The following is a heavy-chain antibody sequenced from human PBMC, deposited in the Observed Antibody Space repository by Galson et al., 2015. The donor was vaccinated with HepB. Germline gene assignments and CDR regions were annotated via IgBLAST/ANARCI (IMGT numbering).Heavy chain of an antibody. J-gene: IGHJ3*01. Sequence: SLRLSCATSGFSFNNHAMTWVRQAPGRGLEWVSAISGGGSTYYVGSVKGRFTISRDNFKSALYLQMNSLRAEDTAVYYCAKGFANSHPTDALDAWGLGTTVTVSP. V-gene: IGHV3-23*01. CDR2: ISGGGST. D-gene: IGHD4/OR15-4a*01. CDR1: GFSFNNHA. CDR3: AKGFANSHPTDALDA.